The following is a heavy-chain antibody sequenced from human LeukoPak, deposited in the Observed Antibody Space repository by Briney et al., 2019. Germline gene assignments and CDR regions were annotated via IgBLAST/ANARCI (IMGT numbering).Heavy chain of an antibody. V-gene: IGHV1-18*01. CDR3: ARESTSDIVVVPAANYYYYYGMDV. D-gene: IGHD2-2*01. CDR1: GYTFTSYG. J-gene: IGHJ6*02. CDR2: ISAYNGNT. Sequence: ASVKVSCKASGYTFTSYGISWVRQDPGQGLEWMGWISAYNGNTNYAQKLQGRVTMTTDTSTSTAYMELRSLRSDDTAVYYCARESTSDIVVVPAANYYYYYGMDVWGQGTTVTVSS.